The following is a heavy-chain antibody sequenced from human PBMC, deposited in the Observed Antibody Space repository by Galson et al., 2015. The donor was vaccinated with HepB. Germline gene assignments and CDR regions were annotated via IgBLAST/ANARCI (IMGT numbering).Heavy chain of an antibody. D-gene: IGHD3-9*01. Sequence: SVKVSCKASGYTFTSYYMHWVRQAPGQGLEWMGIIDPSGGSTSYAQKFQGRVTMTRDTSTSTVYMELSSLRSEDTAVYYCARTEPKYYDILTGYLGYFQHWGQGTLVTVSS. CDR2: IDPSGGST. CDR3: ARTEPKYYDILTGYLGYFQH. V-gene: IGHV1-46*03. J-gene: IGHJ1*01. CDR1: GYTFTSYY.